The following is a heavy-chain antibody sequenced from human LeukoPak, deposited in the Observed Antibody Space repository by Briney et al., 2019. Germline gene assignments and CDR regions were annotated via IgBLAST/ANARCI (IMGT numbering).Heavy chain of an antibody. CDR2: IKQDGSEK. Sequence: PGGSLRLSCAASGFTFSTFWMSWVRQAPGKGLEWVANIKQDGSEKYYVDSVKGRFTISRDNAKNSLYLQMNSLRAEDTAVYYCAKAVGSSGYFSRDAFDIWGQGTMVTVSS. V-gene: IGHV3-7*05. D-gene: IGHD3-22*01. CDR1: GFTFSTFW. J-gene: IGHJ3*02. CDR3: AKAVGSSGYFSRDAFDI.